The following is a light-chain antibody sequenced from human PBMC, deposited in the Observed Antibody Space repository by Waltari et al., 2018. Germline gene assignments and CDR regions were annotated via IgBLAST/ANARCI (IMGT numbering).Light chain of an antibody. CDR2: KVS. Sequence: DVVMTQSPLSLPVTLGQPASISCRSGQSLISSDGNTYFNWFQQRTGQSPRRLLYKVSNRDSGVPDRFSGSGSGTDLTLRISRVEAEDVGVYYCMQGTHWPWTFGQGTKVEIK. V-gene: IGKV2-30*01. J-gene: IGKJ1*01. CDR1: QSLISSDGNTY. CDR3: MQGTHWPWT.